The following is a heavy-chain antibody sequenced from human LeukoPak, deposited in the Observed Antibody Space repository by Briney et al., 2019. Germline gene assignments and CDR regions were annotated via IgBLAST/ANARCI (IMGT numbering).Heavy chain of an antibody. D-gene: IGHD1-26*01. Sequence: GGSLRLSCEGLGYTFSTYAMSWVRQAPGKGLEWVSGISGSGGSTDYADSVKGRFTISRDNSKNTLYLQMNSLRAEDTAVYYCAKSRSGSPHSFDYWGQGTLVTVSS. CDR1: GYTFSTYA. J-gene: IGHJ4*02. V-gene: IGHV3-23*01. CDR2: ISGSGGST. CDR3: AKSRSGSPHSFDY.